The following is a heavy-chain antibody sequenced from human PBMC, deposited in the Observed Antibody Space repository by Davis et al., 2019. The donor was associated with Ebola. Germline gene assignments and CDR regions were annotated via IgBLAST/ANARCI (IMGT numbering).Heavy chain of an antibody. V-gene: IGHV4-31*03. CDR2: IYYSGST. D-gene: IGHD1-26*01. CDR3: ARRQWELHYYAMDV. Sequence: SETLSLTCTVSAGSISSGGYYWSWIRQHPGKGLEWIGYIYYSGSTYYNPSLKSRVTISVDTSKNQFSLRLRSVTAADTAVYYCARRQWELHYYAMDVWGRGTTVAVSS. CDR1: AGSISSGGYY. J-gene: IGHJ6*02.